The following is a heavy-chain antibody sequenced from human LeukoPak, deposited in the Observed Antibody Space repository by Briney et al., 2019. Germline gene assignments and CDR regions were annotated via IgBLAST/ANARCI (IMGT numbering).Heavy chain of an antibody. V-gene: IGHV3-66*01. CDR3: ARDGGSWLEENWFDP. CDR2: IYSGGST. J-gene: IGHJ5*02. CDR1: GFTVSTNY. Sequence: GGSLRLSCAASGFTVSTNYMSWVRQAPGKGLEWVSVIYSGGSTYYADSVKGRFSISRDNSKNTVYLQMNSLRAEDTAVYYCARDGGSWLEENWFDPWGQGTLVTVSS. D-gene: IGHD6-19*01.